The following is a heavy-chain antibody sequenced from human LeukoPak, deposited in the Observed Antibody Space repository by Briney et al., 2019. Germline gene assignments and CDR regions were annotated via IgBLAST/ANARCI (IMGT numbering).Heavy chain of an antibody. D-gene: IGHD3-22*01. CDR1: GFTFSSYS. Sequence: GGSLRLSCAASGFTFSSYSMNWVRQAPGKGLEWVSSISSSSSYIYYADSGKGRFTISRDNAKNSLYLQMNSLRAEDTAVYYCARDYYYDSSGYPYDYWGQGTLVTVSS. CDR3: ARDYYYDSSGYPYDY. CDR2: ISSSSSYI. J-gene: IGHJ4*02. V-gene: IGHV3-21*01.